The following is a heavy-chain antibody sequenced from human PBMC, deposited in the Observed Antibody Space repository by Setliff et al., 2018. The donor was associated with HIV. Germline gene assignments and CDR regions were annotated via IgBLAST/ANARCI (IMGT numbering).Heavy chain of an antibody. D-gene: IGHD3-22*01. CDR3: AKDFYVAKYYYGSSGYSGSYYFDY. Sequence: GSLRLSCAASGFTFNTYGMNWVRQAPGKGLEWVSLMSGINDNKYYGDSVKGRFTISRDNSKNTLSLQMDILSAEDTAVYYCAKDFYVAKYYYGSSGYSGSYYFDYWGQGTLVTVSS. CDR1: GFTFNTYG. J-gene: IGHJ4*02. V-gene: IGHV3-23*01. CDR2: MSGINDNK.